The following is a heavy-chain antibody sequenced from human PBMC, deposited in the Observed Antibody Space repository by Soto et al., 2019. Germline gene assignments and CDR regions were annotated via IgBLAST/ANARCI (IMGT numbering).Heavy chain of an antibody. CDR3: ASYSLRYSSGWYPDTLDY. D-gene: IGHD6-19*01. J-gene: IGHJ4*02. CDR2: IYYSGST. CDR1: GGSISSSSYY. V-gene: IGHV4-39*01. Sequence: LQLQEARPGLEKSSETLSPSTAVSGGSISSSSYYWGWIRQPPGKVLGWGGSIYYSGSTYYNPSLKSRVTISVDTSKNQFSLKLSSVTAADTAVYYCASYSLRYSSGWYPDTLDYWGQGTLVTVSS.